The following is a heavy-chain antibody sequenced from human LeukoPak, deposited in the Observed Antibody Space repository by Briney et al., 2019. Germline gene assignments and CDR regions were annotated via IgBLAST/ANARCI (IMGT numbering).Heavy chain of an antibody. CDR1: GGSFSGYY. CDR2: INHSGST. J-gene: IGHJ4*02. CDR3: ARALPKYYYDSSRTQNFDY. V-gene: IGHV4-34*01. Sequence: PSETLSLTCAVYGGSFSGYYWSWIRQPPGKGLEWIGEINHSGSTNYNPSLKSRVTISVDTSKNQFSLKLSSVTAAGTAVYYCARALPKYYYDSSRTQNFDYWGQGTLVTVSS. D-gene: IGHD3-22*01.